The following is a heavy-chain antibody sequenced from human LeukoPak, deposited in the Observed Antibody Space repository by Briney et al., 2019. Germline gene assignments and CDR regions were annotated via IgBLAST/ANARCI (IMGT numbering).Heavy chain of an antibody. CDR1: GGSISSYY. Sequence: SETLSLTCTVSGGSISSYYWSWIRQPPGKGLEWIGYIYYSGSTNYNPSLKSRVTISVHTSKNQFSLKLSSVTAADTAVYYCARERRYYDSSGYVNDAFDIWGQGTMVTVSS. J-gene: IGHJ3*02. CDR3: ARERRYYDSSGYVNDAFDI. CDR2: IYYSGST. D-gene: IGHD3-22*01. V-gene: IGHV4-59*01.